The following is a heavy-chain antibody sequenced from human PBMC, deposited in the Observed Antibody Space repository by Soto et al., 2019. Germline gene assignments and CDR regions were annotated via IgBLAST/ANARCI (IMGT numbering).Heavy chain of an antibody. V-gene: IGHV3-30*03. D-gene: IGHD5-18*01. Sequence: PGGSLRLSCVASGFTFSSYGMHWVRQATGKGLEWVAIISYDGSHTYYADSVKGRFTISRDNSKNTLYLQMNSLRAEDTAVYYCARDRYNYGPLGYWGQGTLVTVSS. J-gene: IGHJ4*02. CDR2: ISYDGSHT. CDR3: ARDRYNYGPLGY. CDR1: GFTFSSYG.